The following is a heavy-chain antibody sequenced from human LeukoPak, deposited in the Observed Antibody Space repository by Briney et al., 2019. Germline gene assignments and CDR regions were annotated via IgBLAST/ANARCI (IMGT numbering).Heavy chain of an antibody. CDR3: ARDLIIGNSFDY. D-gene: IGHD2/OR15-2a*01. V-gene: IGHV4-39*07. CDR2: IYYSGST. Sequence: SQTLSLTCTVSGGSISSSSYYWGWIRQPPGKGLEWIGSIYYSGSTYYNPSLKSRVTISVDTSKNQFSLKLSSVTAADTAVYYCARDLIIGNSFDYWGQGTLVTVSS. J-gene: IGHJ4*02. CDR1: GGSISSSSYY.